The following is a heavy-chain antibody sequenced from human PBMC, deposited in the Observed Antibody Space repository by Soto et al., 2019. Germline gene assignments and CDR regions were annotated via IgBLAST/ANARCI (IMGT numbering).Heavy chain of an antibody. V-gene: IGHV1-18*01. CDR1: GYTFTSYG. J-gene: IGHJ4*02. Sequence: GASVKVSCKASGYTFTSYGISGVRQAPGQGLEWMGWISAYNGNTNYAQKLQGRVTMTTDTSTSTAYMELRSLRSDDTAVYYCASNYYYDSSGYYLPLAFWGQGTLVTVSS. CDR3: ASNYYYDSSGYYLPLAF. D-gene: IGHD3-22*01. CDR2: ISAYNGNT.